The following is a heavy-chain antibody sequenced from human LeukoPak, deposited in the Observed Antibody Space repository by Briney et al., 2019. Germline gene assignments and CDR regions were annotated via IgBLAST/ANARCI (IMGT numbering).Heavy chain of an antibody. CDR2: INTDGTVT. D-gene: IGHD3-3*01. Sequence: GGSLRLSCAASGFTFSKYWMLWVRQAPGKGLESVSRINTDGTVTTYADSVKGRFTISRDNSKNTVYVQMNSLRPEDTAVYYCAKDAHWSADHWGQGTLVTVSS. CDR1: GFTFSKYW. CDR3: AKDAHWSADH. J-gene: IGHJ5*02. V-gene: IGHV3-74*01.